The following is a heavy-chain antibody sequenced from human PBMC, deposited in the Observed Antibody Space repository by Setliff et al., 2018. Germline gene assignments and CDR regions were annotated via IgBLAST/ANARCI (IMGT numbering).Heavy chain of an antibody. Sequence: NPSETLSLTCSVSGGSISSGGYYWSWIRQHPGKGLEWIGYIYYSGSTYYNPSLKSRVTISVDTSKNQFSLKLSSVTAADTAVYYCARVYADTVDAFAIWGQGTMVTVSS. D-gene: IGHD5-18*01. CDR3: ARVYADTVDAFAI. CDR2: IYYSGST. J-gene: IGHJ3*02. CDR1: GGSISSGGYY. V-gene: IGHV4-31*03.